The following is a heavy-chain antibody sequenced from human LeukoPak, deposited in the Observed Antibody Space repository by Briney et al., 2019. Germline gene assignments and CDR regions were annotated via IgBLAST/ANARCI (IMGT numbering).Heavy chain of an antibody. CDR2: INWNGGST. V-gene: IGHV3-20*04. CDR3: ARYYYGSGNAYYYYMDV. J-gene: IGHJ6*03. Sequence: GGSLRLSCAASGFTFDDYGMSWVRQAPGKGLEWVSGINWNGGSTGYADSVKGRFTISRDNAKNSLYLQMNSLRAEDTAVYYCARYYYGSGNAYYYYMDVWGKGTTVTVSS. D-gene: IGHD3-10*01. CDR1: GFTFDDYG.